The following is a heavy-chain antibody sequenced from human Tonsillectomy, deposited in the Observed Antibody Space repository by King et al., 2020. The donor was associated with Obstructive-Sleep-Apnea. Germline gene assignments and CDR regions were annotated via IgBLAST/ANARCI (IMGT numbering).Heavy chain of an antibody. CDR2: NYHSGST. Sequence: QLQESGPGLVKPSGTLSLTCAVSGGSISSTNWWSWVRQPPGKGLEWIGENYHSGSTNYNPSLKNRVTISIDKSENQFSLKLTSMTAADTAVYYCASGNSTSPGYWGQGTLVTVSS. CDR1: GGSISSTNW. D-gene: IGHD2/OR15-2a*01. J-gene: IGHJ4*02. V-gene: IGHV4-4*02. CDR3: ASGNSTSPGY.